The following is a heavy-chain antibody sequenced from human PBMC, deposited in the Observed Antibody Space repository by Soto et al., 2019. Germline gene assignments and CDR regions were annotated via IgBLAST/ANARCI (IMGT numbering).Heavy chain of an antibody. CDR3: ARDLGGYSSSGYKGLGY. Sequence: EVQLVESGGGLVQPGGSLRLSCAASGFTVSSNYMSWVRQAPGKGLEWVSVIYSGGSTYYADSVKGRFTISRDNSKNTLYLQMNSLRAEDTAVYYCARDLGGYSSSGYKGLGYWGQGTLVTVSS. CDR2: IYSGGST. D-gene: IGHD6-13*01. V-gene: IGHV3-66*01. J-gene: IGHJ4*02. CDR1: GFTVSSNY.